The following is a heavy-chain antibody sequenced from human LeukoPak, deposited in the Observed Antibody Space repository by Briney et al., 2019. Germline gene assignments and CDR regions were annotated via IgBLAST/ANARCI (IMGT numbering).Heavy chain of an antibody. CDR1: GYTFTGYY. J-gene: IGHJ4*02. CDR3: ARVRRDSSSWYSRTYYFDY. Sequence: ASVKVSCKASGYTFTGYYMHWVRQAPGQGLEWMGRINPNSGGTNYAQKFQGRVTMTRDTSISTAYMELSRLRSDDTAVYYCARVRRDSSSWYSRTYYFDYWGQGTLVTVSS. V-gene: IGHV1-2*06. CDR2: INPNSGGT. D-gene: IGHD6-13*01.